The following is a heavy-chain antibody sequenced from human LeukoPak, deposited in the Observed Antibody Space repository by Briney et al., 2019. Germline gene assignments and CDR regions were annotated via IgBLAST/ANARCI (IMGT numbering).Heavy chain of an antibody. D-gene: IGHD1-7*01. J-gene: IGHJ6*04. CDR1: GFTFRSYW. Sequence: PGGSLRPSCAAPGFTFRSYWVSWVRQAPGKRLRWVANINQDGGEKHYVDSVRGRFTISRDNVKNSLYLQMNSRRVEDSAVYYCASNWDYVRGYGMDVWGKGTTVTVSS. CDR2: INQDGGEK. V-gene: IGHV3-7*01. CDR3: ASNWDYVRGYGMDV.